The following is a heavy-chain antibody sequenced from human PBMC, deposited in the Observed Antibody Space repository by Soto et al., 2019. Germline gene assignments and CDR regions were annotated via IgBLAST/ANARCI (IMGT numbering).Heavy chain of an antibody. D-gene: IGHD2-15*01. Sequence: PGGSLRLSCAASGFTFDDYGMSWVRQAPGKGLEWVSGINWNGGSTGYADSVKGRFTISRDNAKNSLYLQMNSLRAEDTAVYYCARDPTYCSGGSCALYPAYYYYGVDVCAQRTTVPVSS. CDR1: GFTFDDYG. V-gene: IGHV3-20*04. CDR2: INWNGGST. J-gene: IGHJ6*02. CDR3: ARDPTYCSGGSCALYPAYYYYGVDV.